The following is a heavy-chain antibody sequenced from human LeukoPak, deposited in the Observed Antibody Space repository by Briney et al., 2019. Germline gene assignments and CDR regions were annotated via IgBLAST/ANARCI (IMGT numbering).Heavy chain of an antibody. V-gene: IGHV4-59*05. CDR3: ARQGPDDYSNYEDWFDP. J-gene: IGHJ5*02. D-gene: IGHD4-11*01. CDR2: IYYSGTT. Sequence: SETLSLTCTVSGGSISSYYCSWIRQPPGKGLEWIGSIYYSGTTYYNSSLRSRVTISVDTSKNQFSLKLSSVTAADTAVYYCARQGPDDYSNYEDWFDPWGQGTLVTVSS. CDR1: GGSISSYY.